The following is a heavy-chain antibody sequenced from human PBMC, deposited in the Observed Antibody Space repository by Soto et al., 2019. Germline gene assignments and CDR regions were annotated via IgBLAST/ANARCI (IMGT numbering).Heavy chain of an antibody. J-gene: IGHJ4*02. CDR1: GFTFSSYW. CDR3: ASSPHKDSRPDY. Sequence: GSLRLSCAASGFTFSSYWMSWVRQAPGGGLEWMANIKYDGSEKYYVDSVKGRLTISRDNAKNSLYLQMNSLRAEDTAVYYCASSPHKDSRPDYWGQGTLVTVSS. D-gene: IGHD3-22*01. V-gene: IGHV3-7*03. CDR2: IKYDGSEK.